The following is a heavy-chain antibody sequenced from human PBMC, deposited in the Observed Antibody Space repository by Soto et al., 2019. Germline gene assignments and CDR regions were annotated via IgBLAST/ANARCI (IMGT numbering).Heavy chain of an antibody. D-gene: IGHD6-25*01. CDR3: AKFFGATGGSSGRPWSFHY. J-gene: IGHJ4*02. V-gene: IGHV3-23*01. Sequence: EVQLLESGGGLVQPGGSLRLSCAASGFTFSSYAMSWVSQAPGKGLEWVSAISGSGGTTYYADSVKGRFTISRDSSKNTLYLPNYTLRAEDTAVYYCAKFFGATGGSSGRPWSFHYWGQGTLVTGSS. CDR1: GFTFSSYA. CDR2: ISGSGGTT.